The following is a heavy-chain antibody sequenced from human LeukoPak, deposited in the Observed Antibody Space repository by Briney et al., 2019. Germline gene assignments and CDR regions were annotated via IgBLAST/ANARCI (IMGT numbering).Heavy chain of an antibody. J-gene: IGHJ4*02. CDR3: ARAGGSVGWYGTIDS. CDR1: GDSISSGSYY. Sequence: PSETLSLTCTVSGDSISSGSYYWSWIQQPAGKGLEWIGHIYTSGSTSYNPSLQSRVTISVDTSNHEFSLKLTSVTAADTAVYYCARAGGSVGWYGTIDSWGQGTLVTVSS. CDR2: IYTSGST. D-gene: IGHD6-19*01. V-gene: IGHV4-61*09.